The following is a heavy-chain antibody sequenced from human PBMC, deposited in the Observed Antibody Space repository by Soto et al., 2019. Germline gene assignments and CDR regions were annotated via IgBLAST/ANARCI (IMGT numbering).Heavy chain of an antibody. CDR3: ARDFIVGAPDYFDY. D-gene: IGHD1-26*01. J-gene: IGHJ4*02. V-gene: IGHV4-59*12. CDR1: GGSISSYY. CDR2: IYYSGST. Sequence: PSETLSLTCTVSGGSISSYYWSWIRQPPGKGLEWIGYIYYSGSTNYNPSLKSRVTISVDTSKNQFSLKLSSVTAADTAVYYCARDFIVGAPDYFDYWGQGTLVTVS.